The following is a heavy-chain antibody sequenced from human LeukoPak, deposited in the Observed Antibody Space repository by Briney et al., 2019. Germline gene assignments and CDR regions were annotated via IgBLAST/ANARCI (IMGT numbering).Heavy chain of an antibody. V-gene: IGHV3-21*01. J-gene: IGHJ6*02. CDR3: ARDFSGYDTYYYYGMDV. Sequence: GGALRLSCAASGFTFSSYSMNWVAPAPGKGVEGVSSISSSSSYIYYADSVKGRFTISRDNAKNSLYLQMNSLRAEDTAVYYCARDFSGYDTYYYYGMDVWGQGTTVTASS. CDR1: GFTFSSYS. CDR2: ISSSSSYI. D-gene: IGHD5-12*01.